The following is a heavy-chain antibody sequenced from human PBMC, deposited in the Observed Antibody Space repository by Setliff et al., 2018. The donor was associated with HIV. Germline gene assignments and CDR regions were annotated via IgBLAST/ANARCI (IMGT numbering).Heavy chain of an antibody. Sequence: GGSLRLSCAASGFRFSDYTIHWVRQAPGQGLEWVAVISYDGSIKYYADSVAGRFTISRDNSKNTLYLQMYSLRAEDTAVYYCAKTPINPSDTSGYKTGDNALDIWGQGTMVTVSS. J-gene: IGHJ3*02. CDR3: AKTPINPSDTSGYKTGDNALDI. D-gene: IGHD3-22*01. CDR1: GFRFSDYT. V-gene: IGHV3-30*04. CDR2: ISYDGSIK.